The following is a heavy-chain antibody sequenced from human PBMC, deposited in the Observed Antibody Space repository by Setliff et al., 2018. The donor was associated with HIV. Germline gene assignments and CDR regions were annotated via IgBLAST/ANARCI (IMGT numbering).Heavy chain of an antibody. Sequence: PSETLSLTCSVSGGSISSGSYYWSWIRQHPGKGLEWIGYIFYSGSTFYNPSLKSRVTISVDTSKNQFSLKLTSVTAADTAVHYCARGPRPVDVDYYYMDVWGKGTTVTVSS. V-gene: IGHV4-30-4*01. CDR3: ARGPRPVDVDYYYMDV. J-gene: IGHJ6*03. CDR2: IFYSGST. CDR1: GGSISSGSYY.